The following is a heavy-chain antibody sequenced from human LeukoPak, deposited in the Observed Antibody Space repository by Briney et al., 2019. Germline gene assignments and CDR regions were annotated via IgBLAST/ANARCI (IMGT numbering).Heavy chain of an antibody. CDR3: ARHESQWTTDY. J-gene: IGHJ4*02. CDR1: CRSISSSCYD. D-gene: IGHD6-19*01. Sequence: SEALSLTCTVYCRSISSSCYDWGWIRQPPGKGLEWIGSIYYSGSTYYNPSRKSLVTISVDTSKNQFSLKLSSVTAADTAVYYCARHESQWTTDYWGQGTLVTVSS. V-gene: IGHV4-39*01. CDR2: IYYSGST.